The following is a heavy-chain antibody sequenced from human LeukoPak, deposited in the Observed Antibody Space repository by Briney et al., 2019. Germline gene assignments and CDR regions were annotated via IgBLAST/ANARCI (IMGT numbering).Heavy chain of an antibody. CDR1: GFTFSTYW. D-gene: IGHD6-19*01. J-gene: IGHJ4*02. V-gene: IGHV3-74*01. CDR3: AKDISSGWPYCFDY. Sequence: GGSLRLSCAASGFTFSTYWMHWVRQAPGKGLVWVSRINSDGSSTNYADSVRGRFTISRDNSKNTLYLQMNSLRAEDTAVYYCAKDISSGWPYCFDYWGQGTLVTVSS. CDR2: INSDGSST.